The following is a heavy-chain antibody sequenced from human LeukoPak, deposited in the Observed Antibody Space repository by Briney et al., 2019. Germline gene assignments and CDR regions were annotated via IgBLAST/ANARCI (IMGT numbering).Heavy chain of an antibody. Sequence: GASVNVSRRACGYTFTSYAMIWVRQAPGQGLEWMGWINTNTGNPTYAQGFTGRFVFSLDTSVSTAYLQISSRKAEDTAVYYCARGRLQWLANWGQGTLVTVPS. CDR2: INTNTGNP. J-gene: IGHJ4*02. CDR1: GYTFTSYA. CDR3: ARGRLQWLAN. V-gene: IGHV7-4-1*02. D-gene: IGHD6-19*01.